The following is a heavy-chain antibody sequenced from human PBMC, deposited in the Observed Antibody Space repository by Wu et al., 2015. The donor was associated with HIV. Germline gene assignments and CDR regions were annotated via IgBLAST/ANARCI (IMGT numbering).Heavy chain of an antibody. J-gene: IGHJ6*03. Sequence: QVQLVQSGAEVKKPGSSVKVSCKASGGTFSSYAISWVRQAPGQGLEWMGGIIPIFGTANYAQKFQGRVTITADESTSTAYMELSSLRSEDTAVYYCARGKFWSGYSARPYYYYMDVWGKRGPRVNRLL. CDR1: GGTFSSYA. CDR3: ARGKFWSGYSARPYYYYMDV. V-gene: IGHV1-69*12. CDR2: IIPIFGTA. D-gene: IGHD3-3*01.